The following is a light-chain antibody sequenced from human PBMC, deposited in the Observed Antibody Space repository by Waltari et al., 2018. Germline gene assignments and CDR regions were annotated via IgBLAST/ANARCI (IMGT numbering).Light chain of an antibody. CDR2: GAT. J-gene: IGKJ4*01. CDR3: QQYSNRPPLT. Sequence: EIVMTQSPATLSESPGERVTLSCRASQSVSGKLAWFQQKPGQAPRLLIYGATARATGIPDRFSGSGSGTEFTLTISSLQSDDVAVYYCQQYSNRPPLTFGGGTKVEIK. V-gene: IGKV3-15*01. CDR1: QSVSGK.